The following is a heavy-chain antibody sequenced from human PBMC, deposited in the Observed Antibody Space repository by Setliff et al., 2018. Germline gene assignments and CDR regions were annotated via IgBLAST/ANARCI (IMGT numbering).Heavy chain of an antibody. CDR3: VKDPKYGGAWPHPAYFDY. CDR1: GFIFSDHY. Sequence: GESLKISCAASGFIFSDHYMHWVRQAPGKGLEWLAFIQYDGSDKYYEDSVKGRFTISRDNSKNTVYLQVNSLRGEDTAVYYCVKDPKYGGAWPHPAYFDYWGQGTLVTVSS. CDR2: IQYDGSDK. V-gene: IGHV3-30*02. D-gene: IGHD2-8*01. J-gene: IGHJ4*02.